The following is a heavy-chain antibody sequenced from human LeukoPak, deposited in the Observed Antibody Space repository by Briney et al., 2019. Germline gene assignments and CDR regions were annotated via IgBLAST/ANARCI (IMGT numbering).Heavy chain of an antibody. D-gene: IGHD4-17*01. J-gene: IGHJ6*03. Sequence: GGSLRLSCAASGFTFSSYGMYWVRQAPGKGLEWVAFIRYDGSNKYYADSVKGRFTVSIDNSKNTLYLQMKSLRAEDTAVYYCAKGGDYEAQYYYYYLDVWGKGTTVTISS. CDR1: GFTFSSYG. V-gene: IGHV3-30*02. CDR3: AKGGDYEAQYYYYYLDV. CDR2: IRYDGSNK.